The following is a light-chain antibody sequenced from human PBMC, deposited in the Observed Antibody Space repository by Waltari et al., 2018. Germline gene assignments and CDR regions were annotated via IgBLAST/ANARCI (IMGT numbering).Light chain of an antibody. CDR1: SNDVGSNKY. Sequence: QSALTQPPSASGSPGQSVTISCTGTSNDVGSNKYVSWYQHHPGKAPQLIMYEVIKRPSGVPDRFSGSKSGNTASLTVSGLQAEDEADYYCSSYAGSNNLLFGGGTKLTVL. V-gene: IGLV2-8*01. CDR2: EVI. CDR3: SSYAGSNNLL. J-gene: IGLJ2*01.